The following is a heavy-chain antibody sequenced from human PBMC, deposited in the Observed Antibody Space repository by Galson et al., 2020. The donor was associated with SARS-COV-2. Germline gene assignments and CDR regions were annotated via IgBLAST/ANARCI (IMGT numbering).Heavy chain of an antibody. V-gene: IGHV4-39*07. Sequence: SETLSLTCTVSGGSISSSSYYWGWIRQPPGRGLEWVGSIYYSGSAYYNPSLKSRVTISVDTSKKQFSLNLSSVTAAVTAVYYCARARRYSDLRRAFWGPGTLFTVSS. CDR3: ARARRYSDLRRAF. CDR2: IYYSGSA. CDR1: GGSISSSSYY. D-gene: IGHD3-9*01. J-gene: IGHJ4*02.